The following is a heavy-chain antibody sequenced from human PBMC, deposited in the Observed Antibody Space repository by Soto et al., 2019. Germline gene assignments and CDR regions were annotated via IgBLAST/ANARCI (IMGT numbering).Heavy chain of an antibody. Sequence: QAQLVQSGPEVKKHGASVKVSCQSSGYTFSTYGISWVRQAPGQGLAWVGWISGYNGQTKSAQKFQGRVTITTDTSTSTAYMALRGLGSDDTSMYYCARAGKNHLCVEGLHALDVWGQGTTVTVSS. V-gene: IGHV1-18*01. CDR3: ARAGKNHLCVEGLHALDV. CDR2: ISGYNGQT. CDR1: GYTFSTYG. J-gene: IGHJ6*02. D-gene: IGHD3-10*02.